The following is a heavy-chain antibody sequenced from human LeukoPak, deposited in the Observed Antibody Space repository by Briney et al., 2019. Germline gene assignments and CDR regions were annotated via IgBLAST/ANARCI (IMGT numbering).Heavy chain of an antibody. J-gene: IGHJ5*01. V-gene: IGHV4-30-2*01. CDR1: GGSISSGGYS. D-gene: IGHD2-2*02. Sequence: PSETLSLTCAVSGGSISSGGYSWSWIRQPPGKGLEWIGYIYHSGSTYYNPSLKSRVTISVDRSKNQFSLKLSSVTAADTAVYYCAREIVVVPAAIRGDWFDPWGQGTLVTVSS. CDR2: IYHSGST. CDR3: AREIVVVPAAIRGDWFDP.